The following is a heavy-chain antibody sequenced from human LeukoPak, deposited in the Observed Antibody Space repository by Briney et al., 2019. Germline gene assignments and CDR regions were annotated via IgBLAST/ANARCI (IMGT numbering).Heavy chain of an antibody. V-gene: IGHV3-23*01. CDR2: ITGSGGST. CDR3: AKADSRSVVGVDAFDI. D-gene: IGHD2-15*01. CDR1: GFTFSSYA. Sequence: GGSLRLSCAASGFTFSSYAMSWVRQAPGKGLEWVSAITGSGGSTFYADSVKGRFTISRDNSKNTLYLQMNSLRAEDTAVYYCAKADSRSVVGVDAFDIWGQGTMVTVSS. J-gene: IGHJ3*02.